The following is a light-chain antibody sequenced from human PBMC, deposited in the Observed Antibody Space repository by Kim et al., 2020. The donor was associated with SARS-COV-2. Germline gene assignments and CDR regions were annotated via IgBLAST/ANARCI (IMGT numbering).Light chain of an antibody. CDR1: QGISSY. CDR3: QQYYSYQST. CDR2: AAS. V-gene: IGKV1-8*01. Sequence: ASTGDRVTITCRASQGISSYLAWYQQKPGKAPKLLIYAASTLQSGVPSRFSGSGSGTDFTLTISCLQSEDFATYYCQQYYSYQSTFGQGTKVDIK. J-gene: IGKJ1*01.